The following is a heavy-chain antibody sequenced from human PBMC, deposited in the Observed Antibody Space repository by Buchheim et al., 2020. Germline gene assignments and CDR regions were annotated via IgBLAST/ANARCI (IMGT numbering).Heavy chain of an antibody. CDR1: GVSISSGPFY. J-gene: IGHJ4*02. CDR2: IHYTGLA. CDR3: ARDRGAHDYGPIDF. D-gene: IGHD4-17*01. Sequence: QVQLQESGPGLVKPSQTLSLTCTVSGVSISSGPFYWTWIRQQPGKGLEWIGYIHYTGLAYSSPSLSSRLSMSVATSSNQFSLALTAVTAADTAIYYCARDRGAHDYGPIDFWGQGAL. V-gene: IGHV4-31*03.